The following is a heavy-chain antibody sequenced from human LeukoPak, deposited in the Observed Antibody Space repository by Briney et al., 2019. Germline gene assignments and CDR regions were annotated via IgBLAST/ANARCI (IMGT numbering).Heavy chain of an antibody. J-gene: IGHJ4*02. CDR3: ARGRLNGNVDF. V-gene: IGHV1-8*01. CDR2: MHPNSGDT. Sequence: ASVKVSCKASGYTFTGYDINWVRQAAGQGFEWMGWMHPNSGDTGYAHNLQGRITITRDSSTATVFMELSSLRSEDTAMYYCARGRLNGNVDFWGQGTLVTVSS. CDR1: GYTFTGYD. D-gene: IGHD1-20*01.